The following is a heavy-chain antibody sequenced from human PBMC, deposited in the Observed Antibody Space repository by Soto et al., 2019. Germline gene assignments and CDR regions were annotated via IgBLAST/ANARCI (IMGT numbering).Heavy chain of an antibody. D-gene: IGHD6-19*01. Sequence: QVQLVQSGAEVKKPGSSVKVSCKASGGTFSRYTISWVRQAPGQGLEWMGRIIPILGIANYAQKFQGRVTITADKSTSTAYMELSSLRSEDTAVYYCAPKLADSSGWTGGFDYWGQGTLVTVSS. CDR2: IIPILGIA. J-gene: IGHJ4*02. V-gene: IGHV1-69*02. CDR1: GGTFSRYT. CDR3: APKLADSSGWTGGFDY.